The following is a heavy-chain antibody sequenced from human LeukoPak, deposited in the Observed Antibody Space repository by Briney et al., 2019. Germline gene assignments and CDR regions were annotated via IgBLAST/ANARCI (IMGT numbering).Heavy chain of an antibody. V-gene: IGHV3-30-3*01. D-gene: IGHD4-17*01. J-gene: IGHJ4*02. CDR1: GFTFSSYA. Sequence: PGGSLRLSCAASGFTFSSYAMHWVRQAPGKGLEWVAVISYDGSNKYYADSVKGRFTISRDNSKNTLYLQMNSLRAEDTAVYYCARDSDRYGDYVIFDYWGQGTLVTVSS. CDR3: ARDSDRYGDYVIFDY. CDR2: ISYDGSNK.